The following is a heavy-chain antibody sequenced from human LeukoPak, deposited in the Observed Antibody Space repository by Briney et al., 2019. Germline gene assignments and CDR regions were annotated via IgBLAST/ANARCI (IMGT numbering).Heavy chain of an antibody. Sequence: GGSLRLSCAASGFTFAMTWVRQTPGKGLEWVSAITGSGAYTNYADSVKGRFTISRDNSKNTLYLQMNSLRAEDTAVYYCAKALLWFGGDAFDIWGQGTMVTVSS. J-gene: IGHJ3*02. CDR1: GFTFA. CDR2: ITGSGAYT. CDR3: AKALLWFGGDAFDI. V-gene: IGHV3-23*01. D-gene: IGHD3-10*01.